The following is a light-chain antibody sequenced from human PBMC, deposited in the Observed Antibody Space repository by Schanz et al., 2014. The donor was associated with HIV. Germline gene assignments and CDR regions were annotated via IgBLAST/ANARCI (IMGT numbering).Light chain of an antibody. CDR1: ISNIGAGYD. CDR2: GNS. J-gene: IGLJ1*01. Sequence: QSVLTQPPSVSGAPGQRVTISCTGTISNIGAGYDVHWYRHLPGTAPKLLIYGNSYRPSGVPDRLSGSKSGTSASLAITGLQAEDEADYYCASHPRSHTYVFGPGTKLTVL. CDR3: ASHPRSHTYV. V-gene: IGLV1-40*01.